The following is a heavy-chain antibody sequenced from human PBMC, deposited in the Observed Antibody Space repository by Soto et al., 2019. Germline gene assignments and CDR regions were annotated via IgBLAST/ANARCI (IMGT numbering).Heavy chain of an antibody. CDR1: GGSISSSSYY. D-gene: IGHD3-9*01. Sequence: QLQLQESGPGLVKPSETLSLTCTVSGGSISSSSYYWGWIRQPPGKGLEWIGSIYYSGSTYYNPSLKRRVTISVDTSKSQFSLKLSSVTAADTAVYYCARYKDDILTGYYYFDYWGQGTLVTVSS. V-gene: IGHV4-39*01. CDR2: IYYSGST. J-gene: IGHJ4*02. CDR3: ARYKDDILTGYYYFDY.